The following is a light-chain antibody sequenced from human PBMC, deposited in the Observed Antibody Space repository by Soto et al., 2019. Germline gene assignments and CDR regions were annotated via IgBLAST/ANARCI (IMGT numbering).Light chain of an antibody. CDR1: SSDVGGYNY. J-gene: IGLJ2*01. Sequence: QSALTQPASVSGSLGQSITISCTGTSSDVGGYNYVSWYQQHPGRVPKLMIYEVNNRPSGVSHRFSGSKSANTASLTISGLQADDEADYYCSSFTSTSTQVFGGGTKLTVL. V-gene: IGLV2-14*01. CDR2: EVN. CDR3: SSFTSTSTQV.